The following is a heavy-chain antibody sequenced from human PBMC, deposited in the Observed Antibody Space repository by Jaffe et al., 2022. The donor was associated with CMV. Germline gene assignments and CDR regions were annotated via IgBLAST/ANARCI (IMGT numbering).Heavy chain of an antibody. CDR2: IRTGSGYT. CDR3: VRGNGPGSWLFDY. Sequence: QLVQSGAEVKKSGASVKVSCKASGYTFTGYAIHWVRQAPGQSLEWMGCIRTGSGYTEYSQRFQDRVTIIRDTFASTAHMEMISLRSEDTAVYFCVRGNGPGSWLFDYWGQGTLVAVSS. V-gene: IGHV1-3*04. CDR1: GYTFTGYA. D-gene: IGHD3-10*01. J-gene: IGHJ4*02.